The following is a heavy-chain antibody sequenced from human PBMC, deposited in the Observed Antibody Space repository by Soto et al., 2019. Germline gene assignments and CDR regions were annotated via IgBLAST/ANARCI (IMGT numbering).Heavy chain of an antibody. CDR1: CGSITSGGFY. Sequence: SETLSLTCTFSCGSITSGGFYWSWLRQHPGRGLEWIGYTYYSGSTYYNPSLKSRVTFSVDTSKNHFSLILTSVTAADTAVYFCASGRTSVTTDYWGQGTLVTVSS. V-gene: IGHV4-31*03. CDR2: TYYSGST. D-gene: IGHD4-17*01. J-gene: IGHJ4*02. CDR3: ASGRTSVTTDY.